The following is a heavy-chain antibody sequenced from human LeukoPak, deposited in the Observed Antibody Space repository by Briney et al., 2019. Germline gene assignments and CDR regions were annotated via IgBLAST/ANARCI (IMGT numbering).Heavy chain of an antibody. CDR2: IYYTGST. CDR3: ARHLSYDAFDI. V-gene: IGHV4-39*01. CDR1: GGSISSSSYY. J-gene: IGHJ3*02. D-gene: IGHD2/OR15-2a*01. Sequence: SETLSLTCTVSGGSISSSSYYWGWIRQPPGKGLEWIGSIYYTGSTYYNPSLKSRVTISVDTSKTQFSLKLNSVTAADTAVYYCARHLSYDAFDIWSQGTMVTVSS.